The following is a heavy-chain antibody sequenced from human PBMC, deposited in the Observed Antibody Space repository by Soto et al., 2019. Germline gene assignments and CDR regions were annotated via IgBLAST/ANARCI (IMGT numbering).Heavy chain of an antibody. CDR3: ARHVTQYDFWSGYYGWGMDV. Sequence: LNISFKGSGYSFTSYWISWVRQMPGKGLEWMGRIDPSDSYTNYSPSFQGHVTISADKSISTAYLQWSSLKASDTAMYYCARHVTQYDFWSGYYGWGMDVWGQGTTVTVSS. CDR2: IDPSDSYT. J-gene: IGHJ6*02. CDR1: GYSFTSYW. D-gene: IGHD3-3*01. V-gene: IGHV5-10-1*01.